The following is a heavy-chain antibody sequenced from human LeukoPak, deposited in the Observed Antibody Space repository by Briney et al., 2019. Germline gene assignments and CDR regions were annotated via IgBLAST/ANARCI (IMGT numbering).Heavy chain of an antibody. Sequence: ETLSLTCTVSGYSISSGYYWGWIRQPPGKGLEWIGSIYHSGSTYYNPSLKSRVTISVDTSKNQFSLKLSSVTAADTAVYYCASRIPPAYSGYDEDAFDIWGQGTMVTVSS. CDR1: GYSISSGYY. CDR3: ASRIPPAYSGYDEDAFDI. J-gene: IGHJ3*02. D-gene: IGHD5-12*01. V-gene: IGHV4-38-2*02. CDR2: IYHSGST.